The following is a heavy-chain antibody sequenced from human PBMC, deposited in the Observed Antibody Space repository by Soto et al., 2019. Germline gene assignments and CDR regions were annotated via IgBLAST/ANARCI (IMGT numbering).Heavy chain of an antibody. CDR1: GYTCIGYF. J-gene: IGHJ6*02. D-gene: IGHD3-10*01. V-gene: IGHV1-2*04. Sequence: ASVKVSCKASGYTCIGYFMHWVRQAPGRGLAGMGWINPNSGGTNYAQKLQGWVTMTRDTSISTAYMELSRLRSDDTAVYYCARGGSLLFGEVSAWYFSMNVWGQGTTVTVSS. CDR2: INPNSGGT. CDR3: ARGGSLLFGEVSAWYFSMNV.